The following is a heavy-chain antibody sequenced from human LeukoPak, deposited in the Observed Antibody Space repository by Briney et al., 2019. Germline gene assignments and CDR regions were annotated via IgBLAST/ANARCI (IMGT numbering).Heavy chain of an antibody. Sequence: GESLKISCKGSGYSFTSYWIGWVRQMPGKGLEWMGIIYPGDSDTRYSPSFQGRVTISADKSISTAYLQWSSLKASDTAMYYCARPGYCSSSSCYPPDAFDIWGQGTMVTVSS. CDR1: GYSFTSYW. D-gene: IGHD2-2*01. CDR2: IYPGDSDT. V-gene: IGHV5-51*01. J-gene: IGHJ3*02. CDR3: ARPGYCSSSSCYPPDAFDI.